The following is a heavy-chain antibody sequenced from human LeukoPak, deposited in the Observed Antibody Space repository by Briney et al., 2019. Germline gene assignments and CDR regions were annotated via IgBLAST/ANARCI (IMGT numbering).Heavy chain of an antibody. CDR2: ISWNSGSI. J-gene: IGHJ4*02. D-gene: IGHD3-22*01. Sequence: PGGSLRVSCAASGFTFDDYAMHWVRQAPGKGLEWVSGISWNSGSIGYADSVKGRFTISRDNAKNSLYLQMNSLRAEDTALYYCAKDIGYDSSGYFDYWGQGTLVTVSS. CDR1: GFTFDDYA. CDR3: AKDIGYDSSGYFDY. V-gene: IGHV3-9*01.